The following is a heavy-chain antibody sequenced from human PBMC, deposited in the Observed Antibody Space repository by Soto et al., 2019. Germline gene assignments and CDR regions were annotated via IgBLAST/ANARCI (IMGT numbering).Heavy chain of an antibody. CDR2: ISSSGTSA. J-gene: IGHJ4*02. CDR1: GFTFSAVY. CDR3: ARDRGAVTGQYFDY. D-gene: IGHD6-19*01. Sequence: QVHLEESGGGLVKPGGSLRLSCAASGFTFSAVYMSWIRQAPNKGLEYISYISSSGTSANYADSGKGRFTISRYNAKNSLYLQMNSLRAEDTAVYYCARDRGAVTGQYFDYWGQGALVTVSS. V-gene: IGHV3-11*05.